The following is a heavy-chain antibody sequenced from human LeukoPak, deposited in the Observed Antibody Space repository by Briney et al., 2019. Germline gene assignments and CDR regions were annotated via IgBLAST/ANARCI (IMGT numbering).Heavy chain of an antibody. CDR2: IYYSGST. D-gene: IGHD5-24*01. CDR1: GGSISSSSYY. Sequence: SETLSLTCTVSGGSISSSSYYWGWIRQPPGKGLEWIGSIYYSGSTYYNPSLKSRVTISVDTSKIQFSLKLSSVTAADTAVYYCARLEMATITYWGQGTLVTVSS. CDR3: ARLEMATITY. V-gene: IGHV4-39*01. J-gene: IGHJ4*02.